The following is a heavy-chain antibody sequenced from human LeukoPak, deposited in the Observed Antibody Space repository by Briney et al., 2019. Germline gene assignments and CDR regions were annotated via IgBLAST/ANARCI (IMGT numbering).Heavy chain of an antibody. Sequence: PGGSLRLSCTTSPFSFSDFDMNWVRQAPGKGLEWISYINFSGSTITYAVSVKGRFIISRDNAKNSLYLQLNSLRAEDTAVYYCARENPYADFWGQGTLVTVSS. D-gene: IGHD2/OR15-2a*01. CDR3: ARENPYADF. CDR1: PFSFSDFD. J-gene: IGHJ4*02. V-gene: IGHV3-48*03. CDR2: INFSGSTI.